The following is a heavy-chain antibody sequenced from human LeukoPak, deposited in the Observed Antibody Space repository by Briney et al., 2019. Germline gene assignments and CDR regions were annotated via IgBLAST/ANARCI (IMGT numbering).Heavy chain of an antibody. Sequence: PGGSLTLPCAASGFTFCSHWMLWLRQALGKGLVWVSRINSDGSSTSYADSVKGRFTISRDNARNTLYLQMNSLRAEDTAVYYCARGYPYDAFDIWGQGTMVTVSS. CDR3: ARGYPYDAFDI. CDR2: INSDGSST. CDR1: GFTFCSHW. V-gene: IGHV3-74*01. J-gene: IGHJ3*02. D-gene: IGHD1-1*01.